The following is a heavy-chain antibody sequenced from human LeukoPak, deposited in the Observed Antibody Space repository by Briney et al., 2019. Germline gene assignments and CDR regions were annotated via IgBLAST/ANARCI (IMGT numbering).Heavy chain of an antibody. D-gene: IGHD3-10*01. V-gene: IGHV3-23*01. CDR2: ISESAGST. Sequence: GGSLRLSCAASGFSFNDYAMSWVRQAPGKGLEWVSAISESAGSTYYADSVKGRFTISRDNSRNTLYLQMNSLRVEDTALYYCAKDVSYYYGNTAFPGNAFDVWGQGTIITVSS. CDR1: GFSFNDYA. CDR3: AKDVSYYYGNTAFPGNAFDV. J-gene: IGHJ3*01.